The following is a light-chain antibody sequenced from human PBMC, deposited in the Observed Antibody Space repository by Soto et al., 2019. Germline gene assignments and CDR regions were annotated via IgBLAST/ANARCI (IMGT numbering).Light chain of an antibody. J-gene: IGKJ1*01. CDR1: QYIGSA. Sequence: EVVLTQSPATLSVSTGDRATLSSRASQYIGSAVAWYHQRSGQAPRLLIFDASIRVPTTPARFSGSVSGTEFTLTISSLESEDFAVYFCQQYGDRPRPFGQGAKVAIK. CDR2: DAS. V-gene: IGKV3-15*01. CDR3: QQYGDRPRP.